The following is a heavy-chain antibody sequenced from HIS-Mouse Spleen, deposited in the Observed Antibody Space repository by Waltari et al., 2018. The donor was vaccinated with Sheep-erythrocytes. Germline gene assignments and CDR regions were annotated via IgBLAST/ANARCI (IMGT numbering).Heavy chain of an antibody. Sequence: LRLSCAASGFTFSSYGMHWVRPAPAQGLEWVAVISYDGSNKYYADSVKGRFTISRDNSKNTLYLQMNSLRAEDTAVYYCAKRYSGSYYYYYYYGMDVWGQGTTVTVSS. CDR1: GFTFSSYG. CDR3: AKRYSGSYYYYYYYGMDV. D-gene: IGHD1-26*01. CDR2: ISYDGSNK. J-gene: IGHJ6*02. V-gene: IGHV3-30*18.